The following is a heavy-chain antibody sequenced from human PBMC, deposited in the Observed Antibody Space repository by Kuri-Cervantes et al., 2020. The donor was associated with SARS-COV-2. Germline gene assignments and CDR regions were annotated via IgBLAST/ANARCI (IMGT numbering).Heavy chain of an antibody. CDR3: ARHRAVSGWYPSYFDY. J-gene: IGHJ4*02. D-gene: IGHD6-19*01. V-gene: IGHV4-34*01. Sequence: GSLRLSCAVYGGSFSGYYWSWIRQPPGKGLEWIGEINHSGSTNYNPSLKSRVTISVDTSKNQFSLKLSSVTAADTAVYYCARHRAVSGWYPSYFDYWGQGTLVTVSS. CDR1: GGSFSGYY. CDR2: INHSGST.